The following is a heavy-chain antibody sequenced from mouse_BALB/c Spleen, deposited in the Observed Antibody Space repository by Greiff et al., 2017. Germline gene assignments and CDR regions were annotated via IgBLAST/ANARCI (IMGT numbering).Heavy chain of an antibody. CDR1: GFTFSSYT. J-gene: IGHJ2*01. D-gene: IGHD2-4*01. V-gene: IGHV5-12-2*01. Sequence: EVKLMESGGGLVQPGGSLKLSCAASGFTFSSYTMSWVRQTPEKRLEWVAYISNGGGSTYYPDTVKGRFTISRDNAKNTLYLQMSSLKSEDTAMYYCARQGSTMTFFDYWGQGTTLTVSS. CDR3: ARQGSTMTFFDY. CDR2: ISNGGGST.